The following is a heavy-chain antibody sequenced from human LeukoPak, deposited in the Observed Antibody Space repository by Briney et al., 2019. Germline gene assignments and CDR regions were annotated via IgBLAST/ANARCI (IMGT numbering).Heavy chain of an antibody. D-gene: IGHD2-2*01. CDR1: GLTFSTSA. J-gene: IGHJ6*02. CDR3: AKDGCPSCYFVYYYYGMDV. Sequence: GGSLRLSCAASGLTFSTSAMSWVRQAPGKGLEWVSSISGSGGIAYYADSVKGRFTISRDNSNNTLSLQMSGLRVEDTAVYYCAKDGCPSCYFVYYYYGMDVWGQGTTVTVSS. CDR2: ISGSGGIA. V-gene: IGHV3-23*01.